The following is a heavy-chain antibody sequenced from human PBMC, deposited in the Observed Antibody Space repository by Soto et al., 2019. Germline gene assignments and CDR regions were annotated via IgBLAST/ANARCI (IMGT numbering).Heavy chain of an antibody. CDR1: GGSISSYY. CDR2: IYYSGST. J-gene: IGHJ4*02. D-gene: IGHD4-17*01. Sequence: SETLSLTCTVSGGSISSYYWSWIRQPPGKGLEWIGYIYYSGSTNYNPSLKSRVTISVDTSKNQFSLKLSSVTAADTAVYYCARDRRSPRGGDYGDYMYYFDYWGQGTLVTVSS. V-gene: IGHV4-59*01. CDR3: ARDRRSPRGGDYGDYMYYFDY.